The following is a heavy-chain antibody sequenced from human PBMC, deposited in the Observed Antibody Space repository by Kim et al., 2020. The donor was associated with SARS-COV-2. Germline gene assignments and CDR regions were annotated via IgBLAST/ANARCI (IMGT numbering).Heavy chain of an antibody. Sequence: GGSLRLSCAASGFTFSDFNMHWVRQAPGKGLIWVSRINDDGSDTKYADFAKGRFTISRDNAKNTLNLQMHSLRAEDTAVYYCARDLDYILFDCWGQEGLVTVSA. J-gene: IGHJ4*02. V-gene: IGHV3-74*01. CDR1: GFTFSDFN. D-gene: IGHD4-4*01. CDR2: INDDGSDT. CDR3: ARDLDYILFDC.